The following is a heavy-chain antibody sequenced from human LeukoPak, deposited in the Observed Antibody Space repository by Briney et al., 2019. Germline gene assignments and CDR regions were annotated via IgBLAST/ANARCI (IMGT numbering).Heavy chain of an antibody. J-gene: IGHJ4*02. D-gene: IGHD3-22*01. V-gene: IGHV1-69*13. Sequence: SVKVSCKASGGTFSSYAISWVRQAPGQGLEWMGGIIPIFGTANYAQKFQGRVTITADESTSTAYMELSSLRSEDTAVYYCARFGYNYFDSSGYIDYWGQGTLVTVSS. CDR1: GGTFSSYA. CDR2: IIPIFGTA. CDR3: ARFGYNYFDSSGYIDY.